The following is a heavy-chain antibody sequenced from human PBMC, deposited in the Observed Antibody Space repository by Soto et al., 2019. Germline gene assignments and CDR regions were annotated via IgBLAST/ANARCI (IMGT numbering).Heavy chain of an antibody. V-gene: IGHV1-69*13. J-gene: IGHJ5*02. Sequence: ASVKVSCKASGGTFSSYAISWVRQAPGQGLEWMGGIIPIFGTANYAQKFQGRVTITADESTSTAYMELSSLRSEDTAVYYSARESGAWEILWADNCFDTWGQGTLVTVSS. CDR3: ARESGAWEILWADNCFDT. CDR2: IIPIFGTA. CDR1: GGTFSSYA. D-gene: IGHD1-26*01.